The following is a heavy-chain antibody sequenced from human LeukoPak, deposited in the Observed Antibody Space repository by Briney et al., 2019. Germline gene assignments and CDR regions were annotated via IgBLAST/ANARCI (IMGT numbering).Heavy chain of an antibody. CDR1: GGSFSTYY. V-gene: IGHV4-59*01. Sequence: SETLSLTCSVSGGSFSTYYWSWIRQPPGKGLEWIGFIYYSGSTDYNPSLKSRVTISIDTSKKQFSLKLSSVTAADTAVYYCARGVVLTGYPLDLWGRGTLVTVSS. CDR3: ARGVVLTGYPLDL. J-gene: IGHJ5*02. CDR2: IYYSGST. D-gene: IGHD3-9*01.